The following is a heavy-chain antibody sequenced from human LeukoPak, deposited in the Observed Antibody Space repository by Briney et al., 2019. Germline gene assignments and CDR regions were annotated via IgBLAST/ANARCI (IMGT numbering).Heavy chain of an antibody. J-gene: IGHJ5*02. Sequence: ASVKVSCKASGYTFTGYYMHWVRQAPGQGLEWMGWINPNSGGTNYAQKFQGRVTMTRDTSISTAYMELSRLRSDDTAVYYCARVSRRLVHGAGAWFDPWGQGTLVTVSS. D-gene: IGHD4-17*01. CDR3: ARVSRRLVHGAGAWFDP. CDR2: INPNSGGT. CDR1: GYTFTGYY. V-gene: IGHV1-2*02.